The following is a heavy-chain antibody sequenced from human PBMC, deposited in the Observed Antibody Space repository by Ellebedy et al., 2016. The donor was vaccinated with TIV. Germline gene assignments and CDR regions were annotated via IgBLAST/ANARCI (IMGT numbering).Heavy chain of an antibody. CDR1: GGSFSGYY. V-gene: IGHV4-34*01. CDR3: ASGGYSYGAHDAFDI. CDR2: INHSGST. Sequence: SETLSLTXAVYGGSFSGYYWSWIRQPPGKGLEWIGEINHSGSTNYNPSLKSRVTISVDTSKNQFSLKLSSVTAADTAVYYCASGGYSYGAHDAFDIWGQGTMVTVSS. J-gene: IGHJ3*02. D-gene: IGHD5-18*01.